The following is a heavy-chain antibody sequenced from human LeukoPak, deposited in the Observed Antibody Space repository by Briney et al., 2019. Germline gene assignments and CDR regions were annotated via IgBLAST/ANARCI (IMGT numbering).Heavy chain of an antibody. CDR3: AKSLSSGWAFDI. CDR2: ISGGGGST. V-gene: IGHV3-23*01. Sequence: PGGSLRLSCAASGFTFSSYGMHWVRQAPGKGLEWVSAISGGGGSTYYADSVKGRFTISRDNSKNTLYLQMNSLRAEDTAVYYCAKSLSSGWAFDIWGQGTMVTVSS. CDR1: GFTFSSYG. D-gene: IGHD3-22*01. J-gene: IGHJ3*02.